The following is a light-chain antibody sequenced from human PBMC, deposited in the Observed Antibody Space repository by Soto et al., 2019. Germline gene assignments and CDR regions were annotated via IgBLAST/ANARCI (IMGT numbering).Light chain of an antibody. V-gene: IGKV3-20*01. Sequence: EIVLTQSRGTLSLSPGERATLSCRASQSVSSYLAWYQQKPGQAPRLLIYGASSRATGIPDRFSGSGSGTDFTLTISRLEPEDFAVYYCQQYVSSSRTFGQGTKAEIK. CDR2: GAS. CDR3: QQYVSSSRT. CDR1: QSVSSY. J-gene: IGKJ1*01.